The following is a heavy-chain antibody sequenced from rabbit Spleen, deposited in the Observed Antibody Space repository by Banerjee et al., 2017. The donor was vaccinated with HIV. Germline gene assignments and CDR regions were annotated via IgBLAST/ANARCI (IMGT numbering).Heavy chain of an antibody. CDR1: GFSFSGNYW. Sequence: QSLEESGGDLVKPGASLTLTCTASGFSFSGNYWTCWVRQAPGKGLELITCISGISGSIYYASWVNGRFSISKPSSTTVTLQMTSLTAADTANYFCARGDGGYGYALNLWGPGTLVTVS. J-gene: IGHJ4*01. CDR3: ARGDGGYGYALNL. V-gene: IGHV1S40*01. D-gene: IGHD6-1*01. CDR2: ISGISGSI.